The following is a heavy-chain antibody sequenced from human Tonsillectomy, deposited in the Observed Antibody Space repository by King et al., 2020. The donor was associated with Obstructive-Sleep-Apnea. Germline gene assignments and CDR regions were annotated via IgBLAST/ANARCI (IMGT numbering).Heavy chain of an antibody. CDR3: ARDTDQLLQGGENCFDY. V-gene: IGHV4-39*07. CDR2: LYYSGNT. D-gene: IGHD2-2*01. J-gene: IGHJ4*02. CDR1: GGSISSGVYY. Sequence: QLQESGPGLVKPSETLSLTCIVSGGSISSGVYYWGWIRQPPGKGLEWIGSLYYSGNTYYNPSLLSRVTLSVDTSKNQFSLKLTSVTAADTAVYYCARDTDQLLQGGENCFDYWGPGTLVTVSS.